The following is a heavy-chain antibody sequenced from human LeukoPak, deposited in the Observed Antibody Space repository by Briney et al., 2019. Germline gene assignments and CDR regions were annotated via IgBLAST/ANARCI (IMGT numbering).Heavy chain of an antibody. CDR2: INPNSGGT. V-gene: IGHV1-2*02. D-gene: IGHD2-2*01. CDR1: GYTFTGYY. J-gene: IGHJ4*02. CDR3: ARGIVVVPAAILGYFDY. Sequence: GASVKVSCKASGYTFTGYYMHWVRQAPGQGLEWMGWINPNSGGTNYAQKFQGRVTMTRDTSISTAYMELSRLRSDDTAVYYCARGIVVVPAAILGYFDYWGQGTLVTVSS.